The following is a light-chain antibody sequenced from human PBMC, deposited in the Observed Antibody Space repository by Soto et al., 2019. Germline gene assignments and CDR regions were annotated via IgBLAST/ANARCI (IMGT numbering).Light chain of an antibody. CDR3: QKYNSAPPWT. CDR2: AAS. J-gene: IGKJ1*01. V-gene: IGKV1-27*01. Sequence: IRMTQSPSSFSASTGDRVTITCRASQGISSYLAWYQQKPGKVPKLLIYAASTLKSGVPTRFSGSGSGTDFTLTISSLQPEDVATYYCQKYNSAPPWTFGQGTKVDIK. CDR1: QGISSY.